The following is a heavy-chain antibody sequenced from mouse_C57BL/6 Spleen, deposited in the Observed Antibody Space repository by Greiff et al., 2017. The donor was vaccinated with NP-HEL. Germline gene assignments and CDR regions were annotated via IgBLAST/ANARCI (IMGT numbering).Heavy chain of an antibody. CDR2: INPNNGGT. V-gene: IGHV1-26*01. Sequence: EVQLQQSGPELVKPGASVKISCKASGYTFTDYYMNWVKQSHGKSLEWIGDINPNNGGTSYNQKFKGKATLTVDKSSSTAYMELRSLTSEDSAVYYCARSNVFDYWGQGTTLTVSS. CDR3: ARSNVFDY. J-gene: IGHJ2*01. CDR1: GYTFTDYY.